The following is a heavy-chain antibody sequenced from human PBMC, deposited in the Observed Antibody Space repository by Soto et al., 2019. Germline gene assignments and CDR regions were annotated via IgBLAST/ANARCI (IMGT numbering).Heavy chain of an antibody. D-gene: IGHD3-10*01. V-gene: IGHV4-4*07. Sequence: SETLSLTCTVSGGSISSYYWSWIRQPAWKGLEWIGRIYTSGSTNYNPSLKSRVTMSVDTSKNQFSLKLSSVTAADTAVYYCAREMLWFGRQTNWFDPWGQGTLVTVSS. CDR2: IYTSGST. CDR1: GGSISSYY. CDR3: AREMLWFGRQTNWFDP. J-gene: IGHJ5*02.